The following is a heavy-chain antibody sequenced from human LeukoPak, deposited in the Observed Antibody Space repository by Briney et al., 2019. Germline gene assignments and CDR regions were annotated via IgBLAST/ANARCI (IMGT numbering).Heavy chain of an antibody. Sequence: PSETLSLTCAVYGGSFSGYYWSWIRQPPGKGLEWIGEINHSGSTNYNPSLKSRVTISVDTSKNQFSLKLSSVTAADTAVYYCARSPAASLDYWGQGTLVTVSS. J-gene: IGHJ4*02. D-gene: IGHD2-2*01. CDR2: INHSGST. CDR3: ARSPAASLDY. CDR1: GGSFSGYY. V-gene: IGHV4-34*01.